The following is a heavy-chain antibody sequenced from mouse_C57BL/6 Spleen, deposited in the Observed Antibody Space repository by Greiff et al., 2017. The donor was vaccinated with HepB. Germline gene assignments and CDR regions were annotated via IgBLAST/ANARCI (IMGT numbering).Heavy chain of an antibody. D-gene: IGHD2-1*01. CDR3: ARRRGNFAWFAY. J-gene: IGHJ3*01. CDR2: INPNNGGT. Sequence: DVKLQESGPELVKPGASVKIPCKASGYTFTDYNMDWVKQSHGKSLEWIGDINPNNGGTIYNQKFKGKATLTVDKSSSTAYMELRSLTSEDTAVYYCARRRGNFAWFAYWGQGTLVTVSA. V-gene: IGHV1-18*01. CDR1: GYTFTDYN.